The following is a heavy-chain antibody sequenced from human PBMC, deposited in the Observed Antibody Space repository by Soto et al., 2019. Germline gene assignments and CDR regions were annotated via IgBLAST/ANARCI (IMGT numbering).Heavy chain of an antibody. V-gene: IGHV1-69*12. D-gene: IGHD5-18*01. CDR1: GGTFSTYA. CDR2: IIPMFGTA. CDR3: ASGIQLGLGRINNGYSG. J-gene: IGHJ4*02. Sequence: QVQLVQSGAEVKKPESSVKVSCKAPGGTFSTYAISWVRQAPGQGLEWMGGIIPMFGTANYEQRFQDRVTITADESTNTVYREWSSLRSEDTAGYFCASGIQLGLGRINNGYSGWGQGTLVTVSS.